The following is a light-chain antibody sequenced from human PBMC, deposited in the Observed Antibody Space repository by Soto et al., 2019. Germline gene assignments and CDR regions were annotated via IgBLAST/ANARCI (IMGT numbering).Light chain of an antibody. J-gene: IGLJ2*01. CDR2: TND. CDR3: AAWDDSLRGVV. CDR1: NSNVGSNN. V-gene: IGLV1-47*01. Sequence: QSVLTQPPSASGTPGQRVTISCSGSNSNVGSNNVFWYQHVPGAAPKLLTHTNDQRPSGVPERFTGSKSGTSASLAISGLRSEDEADYHCAAWDDSLRGVVFGGGTKLTVL.